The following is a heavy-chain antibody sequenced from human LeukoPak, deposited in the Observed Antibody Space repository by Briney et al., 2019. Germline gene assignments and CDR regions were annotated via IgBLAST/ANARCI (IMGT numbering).Heavy chain of an antibody. J-gene: IGHJ4*02. D-gene: IGHD3-22*01. Sequence: SETLSLTCTVSGYSISSGYYWGWIRQPPGKGLEWIGSIYHSGSTYYNPSLKSRVTISIDTSKNQFSLKLSSVTAADTAVYYCARIVVADFDYWGQGTLVTVSS. CDR1: GYSISSGYY. CDR2: IYHSGST. V-gene: IGHV4-38-2*02. CDR3: ARIVVADFDY.